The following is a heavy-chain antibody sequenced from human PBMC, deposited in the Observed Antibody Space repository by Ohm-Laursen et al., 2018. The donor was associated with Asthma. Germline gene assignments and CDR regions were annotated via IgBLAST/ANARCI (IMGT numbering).Heavy chain of an antibody. J-gene: IGHJ4*02. D-gene: IGHD5-18*01. CDR1: GGSISSGGYY. CDR2: IYYSGST. V-gene: IGHV4-30-4*08. Sequence: SQTLSLTCIVSGGSISSGGYYWSWIRQHPGKGLEWIGYIYYSGSTYYNPSLKSRVTISVDTSKNQFSLKLSSVTAADTAVYYCARVYSYLDYGMDYWGQGTLVTVSS. CDR3: ARVYSYLDYGMDY.